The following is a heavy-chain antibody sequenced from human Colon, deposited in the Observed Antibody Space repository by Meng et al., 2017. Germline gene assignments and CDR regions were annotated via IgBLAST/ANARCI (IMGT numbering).Heavy chain of an antibody. D-gene: IGHD3-3*01. CDR2: ISPDGSAT. V-gene: IGHV3-74*01. CDR1: GFTFSTYW. Sequence: GGSLRLSCEGSGFTFSTYWMHWVRQAPGKGLVWVSLISPDGSATSYADSVKGRFTISRDNVNNTVYLQMNSLTAEDTAVYFCASFQYTMEDYWGQGTLVTVSS. J-gene: IGHJ4*02. CDR3: ASFQYTMEDY.